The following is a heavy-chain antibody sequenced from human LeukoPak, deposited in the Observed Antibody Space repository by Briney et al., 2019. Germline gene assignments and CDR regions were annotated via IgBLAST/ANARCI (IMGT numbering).Heavy chain of an antibody. CDR2: IYSTGST. CDR1: GSSINNYY. V-gene: IGHV4-59*01. J-gene: IGHJ3*02. Sequence: PSETLSLTCTVSGSSINNYYWSWIRQPPGKGLEWIGYIYSTGSTNYNPSLKSRVTISLDTSKNQFSLKLNSVTAADTAVYYCARHGRFSSSSSAFDIWGQGTMVTVSS. CDR3: ARHGRFSSSSSAFDI. D-gene: IGHD6-6*01.